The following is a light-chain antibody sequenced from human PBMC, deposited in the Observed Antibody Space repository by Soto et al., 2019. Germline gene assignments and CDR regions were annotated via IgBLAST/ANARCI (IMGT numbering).Light chain of an antibody. CDR3: QLYGRSPRT. V-gene: IGKV3-20*01. CDR1: QTISNSY. J-gene: IGKJ1*01. Sequence: EIGLSQSPSPLFFSQLERATLSCGASQTISNSYLAWFQQKPGQAPRLLIHGASSRATGIPDRFSGSGSGTDFTLTISRLEPEDFAVYFCQLYGRSPRTPGQGTKVDIK. CDR2: GAS.